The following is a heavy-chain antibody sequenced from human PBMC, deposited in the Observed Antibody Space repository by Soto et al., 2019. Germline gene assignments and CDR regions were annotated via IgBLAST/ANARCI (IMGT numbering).Heavy chain of an antibody. J-gene: IGHJ6*02. V-gene: IGHV1-18*01. CDR3: ARDPPYCTNGVCYTYGMDV. CDR1: GYTFISYG. CDR2: ISAYNGNT. D-gene: IGHD2-8*01. Sequence: ASVKVSCKASGYTFISYGISWVRQAPGQGLEWMGWISAYNGNTNYAQKLQGRVTMTTDTSTSTAYMELRSLRSDDTAVYYCARDPPYCTNGVCYTYGMDVWGQGTTVTVSS.